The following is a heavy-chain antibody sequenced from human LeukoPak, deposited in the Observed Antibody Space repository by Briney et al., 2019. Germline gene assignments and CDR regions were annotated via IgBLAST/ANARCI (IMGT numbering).Heavy chain of an antibody. D-gene: IGHD2/OR15-2a*01. CDR3: AREIRVIEDLEGWFDP. J-gene: IGHJ5*02. CDR2: IYRGDNT. V-gene: IGHV3-53*01. Sequence: GGSLRLYCAASRFTINSDYMSWLPQAPGKGREGVSVIYRGDNTYYADPVKGRITISRDNSKNTQYLQMNIQRAKDRAVYYCAREIRVIEDLEGWFDPWGQGTLVTVSS. CDR1: RFTINSDY.